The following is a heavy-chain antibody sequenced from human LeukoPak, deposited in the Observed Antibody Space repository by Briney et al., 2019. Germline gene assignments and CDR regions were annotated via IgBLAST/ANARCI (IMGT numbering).Heavy chain of an antibody. CDR2: INPSGGST. J-gene: IGHJ5*02. D-gene: IGHD1-26*01. CDR3: ARDNSVGDNAWWFDP. V-gene: IGHV1-46*01. CDR1: GYTFTSYY. Sequence: GASVIVSCKASGYTFTSYYMHWVRQAPGQGLEWMGIINPSGGSTSYAQKFQGRVTMTRDMSTSTDYMELSSLRSEDTAIYYCARDNSVGDNAWWFDPWGQGTLVTVSS.